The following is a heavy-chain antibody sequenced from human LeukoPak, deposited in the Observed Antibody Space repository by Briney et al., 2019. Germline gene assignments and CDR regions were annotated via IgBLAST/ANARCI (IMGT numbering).Heavy chain of an antibody. D-gene: IGHD6-13*01. J-gene: IGHJ5*02. CDR2: INPNSGGT. CDR3: ARGRSSSWYNWFDP. Sequence: ASVKVSCKASGYTFTGYYMHWVRQAPGQGLEWMGWINPNSGGTNYAQKLQGRVTMTRDTSISTAYMELSRLRSDDTAVYYCARGRSSSWYNWFDPWGQGTLVTVSS. V-gene: IGHV1-2*02. CDR1: GYTFTGYY.